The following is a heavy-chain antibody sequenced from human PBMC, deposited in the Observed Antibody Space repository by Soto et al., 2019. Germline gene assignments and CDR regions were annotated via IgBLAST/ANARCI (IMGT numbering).Heavy chain of an antibody. D-gene: IGHD3-3*01. CDR1: GGSIRSSSYY. V-gene: IGHV4-39*01. Sequence: PSETLSLTCTVSGGSIRSSSYYWVWIRQPPGKGLEWIGSIYYSGTTYYNPSLRSRVTISVDTSENQFSLNLNSVTAADTAVYYCASSVTIFGGVRGQGTLVTVSS. CDR2: IYYSGTT. J-gene: IGHJ4*02. CDR3: ASSVTIFGGV.